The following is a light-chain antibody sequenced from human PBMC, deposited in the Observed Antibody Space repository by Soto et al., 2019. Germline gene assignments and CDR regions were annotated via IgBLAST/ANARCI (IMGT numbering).Light chain of an antibody. CDR1: QSISSW. CDR2: DAS. V-gene: IGKV1-5*01. Sequence: DIQMTQSPSTLSAPVGDRVTITCRASQSISSWLAWYQQKPGKAPKLLIYDASSLESGVTSRFSGSGSGTECTLTISSLQPDDFATYYCEQDNSYSVYTFGQGTKLEIK. CDR3: EQDNSYSVYT. J-gene: IGKJ2*01.